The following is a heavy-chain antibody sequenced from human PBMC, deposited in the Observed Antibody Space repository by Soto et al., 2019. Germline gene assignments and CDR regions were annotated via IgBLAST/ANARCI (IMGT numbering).Heavy chain of an antibody. D-gene: IGHD6-13*01. J-gene: IGHJ3*02. CDR1: GFSLSTSGMC. CDR3: ARNNSSWSGGAYDN. CDR2: IDWDDDK. Sequence: SGPTLVNPTQTLTLTCTFSGFSLSTSGMCVSWIRQPPGKALEWLARIDWDDDKYYSTSLKTRLTISKDTSKNQVVLTMTNMDPVDTATYYWARNNSSWSGGAYDNWGQGTMVTVSS. V-gene: IGHV2-70*11.